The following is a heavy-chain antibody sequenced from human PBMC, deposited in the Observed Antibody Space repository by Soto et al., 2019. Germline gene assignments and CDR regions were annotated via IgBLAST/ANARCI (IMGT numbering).Heavy chain of an antibody. CDR3: ARNYYDSGGGFDY. Sequence: EVQLVESGGGLIQPGGSLRLSCAASGFTVSSNYMSWVRQAPGKGLEWVSVIYSGGSTYYADSVKGRFTISRENSKNTMYLQMNSLRAEDTGVNYCARNYYDSGGGFDYWGQGTLVTVSS. D-gene: IGHD3-22*01. V-gene: IGHV3-53*01. CDR2: IYSGGST. J-gene: IGHJ4*02. CDR1: GFTVSSNY.